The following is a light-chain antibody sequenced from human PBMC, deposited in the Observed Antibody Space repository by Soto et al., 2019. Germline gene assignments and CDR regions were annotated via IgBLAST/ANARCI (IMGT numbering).Light chain of an antibody. Sequence: EIVMTQSPGTLSLSPGETATLSCRASQSVSSNYVAWFHQKPGQAPRLLIYGASSRATGVPDRFSASGSGTDFTLTISRLEPEDFAVYCCQQYSRSGTFGQGTKVDIK. CDR3: QQYSRSGT. J-gene: IGKJ1*01. CDR2: GAS. V-gene: IGKV3-20*01. CDR1: QSVSSNY.